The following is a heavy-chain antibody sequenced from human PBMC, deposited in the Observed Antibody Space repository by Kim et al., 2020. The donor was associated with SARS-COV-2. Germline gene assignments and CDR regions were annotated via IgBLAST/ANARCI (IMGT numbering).Heavy chain of an antibody. V-gene: IGHV4-59*01. CDR2: IYYSGST. Sequence: SETLSLTCTVSGGSISSYYWSWIRQPPGKGLEWIGYIYYSGSTNYNSSLKSRVTISVDTSKNQFSLKLSSVTAADTAVYYCARGNVDTAPFFDYWGQGTLVPVSS. CDR1: GGSISSYY. D-gene: IGHD5-18*01. CDR3: ARGNVDTAPFFDY. J-gene: IGHJ4*02.